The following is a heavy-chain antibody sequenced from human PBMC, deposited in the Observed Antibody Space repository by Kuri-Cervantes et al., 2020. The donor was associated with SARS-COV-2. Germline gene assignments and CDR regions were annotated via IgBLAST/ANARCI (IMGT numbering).Heavy chain of an antibody. CDR1: GGTFSSCA. D-gene: IGHD2-2*01. Sequence: SVKVSCKASGGTFSSCAISWVRQAPGQGLEWMGGIIPIFGTANYAQKFQGRITITADKSTTTAYMELSSLRSEDTAVYYCAREGGYVVVVPVANGMDVWGQGTTVTVSS. CDR2: IIPIFGTA. V-gene: IGHV1-69*06. J-gene: IGHJ6*02. CDR3: AREGGYVVVVPVANGMDV.